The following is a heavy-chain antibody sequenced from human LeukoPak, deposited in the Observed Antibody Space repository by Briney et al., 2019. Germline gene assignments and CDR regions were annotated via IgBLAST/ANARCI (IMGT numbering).Heavy chain of an antibody. D-gene: IGHD2-15*01. J-gene: IGHJ4*02. CDR1: GFTFSDHY. V-gene: IGHV3-72*01. CDR2: IRNKANSYTT. CDR3: ARARYCAVGTCYKDY. Sequence: GVSLRLSCAASGFTFSDHYMDWVRQAPGKGLEWVGRIRNKANSYTTDYAASVKDRFTISRDDSKNSLYLQMNSLKTEDTAVYYCARARYCAVGTCYKDYWGQGTLVTVSS.